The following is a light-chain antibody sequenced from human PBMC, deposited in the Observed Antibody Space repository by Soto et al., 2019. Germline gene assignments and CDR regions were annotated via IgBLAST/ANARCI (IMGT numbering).Light chain of an antibody. CDR3: QQYSSSSPT. CDR2: GAS. Sequence: DIQMTQSPSTLSASVGDRVTITCRARQSINSWLAWYQQKPGKAPKLLIYGASSLESGVTSKFSGSGSVTELTLTIDSRPTHDFATYYCQQYSSSSPTCRQGTKLEIK. CDR1: QSINSW. V-gene: IGKV1-5*01. J-gene: IGKJ2*01.